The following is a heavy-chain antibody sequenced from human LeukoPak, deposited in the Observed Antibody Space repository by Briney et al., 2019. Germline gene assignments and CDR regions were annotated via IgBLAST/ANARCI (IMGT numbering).Heavy chain of an antibody. CDR3: TSDSSDSLDY. CDR1: GLPHGNHY. D-gene: IGHD1-26*01. V-gene: IGHV3-72*01. CDR2: TQDKAKSYTT. J-gene: IGHJ4*02. Sequence: GGPVTLPCTPSGLPHGNHYMLWLRQAPGRGVEWISCTQDKAKSYTTQYAAPAIGRFKVSIDDSMNFLSVQENSLKTEDRAVDYGTSDSSDSLDYWGQGTMVTVSS.